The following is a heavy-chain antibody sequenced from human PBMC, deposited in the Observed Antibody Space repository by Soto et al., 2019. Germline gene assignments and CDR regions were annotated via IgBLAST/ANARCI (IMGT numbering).Heavy chain of an antibody. D-gene: IGHD2-15*01. CDR1: GLTFSNSG. CDR3: TTSGPRYELGRGYYDK. V-gene: IGHV3-15*01. CDR2: IRSNTDVGTT. J-gene: IGHJ4*02. Sequence: EVQLLESGGGLVRPGGSLRLSCAASGLTFSNSGMSWVRQAPGKGLQWVGRIRSNTDVGTTHYAATVKGRFTISRDDSKNTLYLQMNSLKAEDTAVYYCTTSGPRYELGRGYYDKWGQGILVTVSS.